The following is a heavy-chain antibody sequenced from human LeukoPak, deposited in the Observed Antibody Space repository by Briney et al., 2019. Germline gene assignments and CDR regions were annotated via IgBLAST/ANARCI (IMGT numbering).Heavy chain of an antibody. V-gene: IGHV1-69*05. D-gene: IGHD1-26*01. J-gene: IGHJ1*01. CDR1: VGTFSSYA. Sequence: GSSVKVSCKASVGTFSSYAISWVRQAPGQGLEWMGGIIPIFGTANYAQKFQGRVTITTDESTSTAYMELSSLRSEDTAVYYCTRDQSFGGSYTGGFAEYFQHWGQGTLVTVSS. CDR2: IIPIFGTA. CDR3: TRDQSFGGSYTGGFAEYFQH.